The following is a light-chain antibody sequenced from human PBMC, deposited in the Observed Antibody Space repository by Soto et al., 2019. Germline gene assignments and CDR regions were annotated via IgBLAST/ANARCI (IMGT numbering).Light chain of an antibody. Sequence: QSALTQPPSVSGAPGQRVIISCTGSSSNIGAGYDVHWYQQLPGTAPKLLIYGNSNRPSGVPDRFSGSKSGTSASLAITGLQAEDEADYYCQSYDSSLSGVVFGGWTQLTVL. J-gene: IGLJ2*01. CDR2: GNS. CDR1: SSNIGAGYD. V-gene: IGLV1-40*01. CDR3: QSYDSSLSGVV.